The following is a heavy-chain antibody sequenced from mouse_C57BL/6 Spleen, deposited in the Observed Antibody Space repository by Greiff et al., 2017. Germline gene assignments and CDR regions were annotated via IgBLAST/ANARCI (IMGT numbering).Heavy chain of an antibody. V-gene: IGHV5-4*03. J-gene: IGHJ4*01. CDR1: GFTFSSYA. CDR3: ARDSPNYAMDC. CDR2: ISAGGSYT. D-gene: IGHD6-1*01. Sequence: EVKLVESGAGLVKPGGSLKLSCAASGFTFSSYAMSWVRQTPEKRLEWVATISAGGSYTYYPDNVKGRFTISRDNAKDNLYLQMSHLKSEDTAMYYSARDSPNYAMDCWGQGATVTVAS.